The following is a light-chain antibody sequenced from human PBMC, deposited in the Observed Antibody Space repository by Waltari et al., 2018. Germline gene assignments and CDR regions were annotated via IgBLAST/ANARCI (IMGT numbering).Light chain of an antibody. V-gene: IGLV6-57*01. CDR1: SGSIASNF. CDR3: QSYDSNNHGV. J-gene: IGLJ3*02. Sequence: NFMLTQPHSVSESPGKTVTISCPRSSGSIASNFVQWFQTRPGSSPTTVISEDYQRPSGVPYRFPGSIDSSSNSAALTLSGLKTEDEADYYCQSYDSNNHGVFGGGTKLTVL. CDR2: EDY.